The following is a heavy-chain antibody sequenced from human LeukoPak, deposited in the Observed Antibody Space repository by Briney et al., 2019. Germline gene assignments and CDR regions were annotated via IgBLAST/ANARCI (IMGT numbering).Heavy chain of an antibody. D-gene: IGHD5-12*01. CDR1: GGSISSYY. V-gene: IGHV4-59*01. CDR2: IYYSGST. J-gene: IGHJ4*02. CDR3: ARDIFSGYDSLFIDY. Sequence: SETLSLTCTVSGGSISSYYWSWIRQPPGKGLEWIGYIYYSGSTNYNPSLKSRVTISVDTSKNQFSLKLSSVTAADTAVYYCARDIFSGYDSLFIDYWGQGTLVTVSS.